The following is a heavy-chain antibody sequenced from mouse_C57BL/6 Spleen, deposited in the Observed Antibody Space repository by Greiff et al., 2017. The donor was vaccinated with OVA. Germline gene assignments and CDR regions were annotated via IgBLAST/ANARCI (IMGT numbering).Heavy chain of an antibody. CDR3: ARFYYSNYFDY. Sequence: QVHVKQSGAELVKPGASVKISCKASGYAFSSYWMNWVKQRPGKGLEWIGQIYPGDGDTNYNGKFKGKATLTADKSSSTAYMQLSSLTSEDSAVYFCARFYYSNYFDYWGQGTTLTVSS. CDR1: GYAFSSYW. V-gene: IGHV1-80*01. CDR2: IYPGDGDT. J-gene: IGHJ2*01. D-gene: IGHD2-5*01.